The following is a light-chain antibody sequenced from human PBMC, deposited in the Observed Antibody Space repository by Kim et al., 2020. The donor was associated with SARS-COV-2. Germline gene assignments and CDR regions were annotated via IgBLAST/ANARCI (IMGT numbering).Light chain of an antibody. Sequence: VSPGERATLSCRASQSLNRDLAWYQKKPGQAHRLLIYDASTRAAGIPARFSGSESGTEFTLTISSLQSEDSAIYYCQQYKDWPLTFGGGSKVEIK. J-gene: IGKJ4*01. V-gene: IGKV3-15*01. CDR3: QQYKDWPLT. CDR1: QSLNRD. CDR2: DAS.